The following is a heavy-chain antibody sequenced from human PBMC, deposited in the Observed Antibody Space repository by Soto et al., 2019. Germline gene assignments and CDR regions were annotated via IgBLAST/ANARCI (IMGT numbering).Heavy chain of an antibody. J-gene: IGHJ4*02. V-gene: IGHV1-69*13. CDR3: ARPRLRSSGWYYFDY. CDR2: IIPIFGTA. Sequence: GASVKVSCKASGGTFSSYAISWVRQAPGQGLEWMGGIIPIFGTANYAQKFQGRVTITADESTSTAYMELSSLRAEDTAVYYCARPRLRSSGWYYFDYWGQGTLVTVSS. CDR1: GGTFSSYA. D-gene: IGHD6-19*01.